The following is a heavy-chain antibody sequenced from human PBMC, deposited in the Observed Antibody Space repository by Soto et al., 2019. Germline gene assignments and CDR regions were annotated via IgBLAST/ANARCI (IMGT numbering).Heavy chain of an antibody. V-gene: IGHV3-23*01. J-gene: IGHJ4*02. CDR3: ANSHLGRFLNNKGDTYVY. CDR1: AFTLSSYA. D-gene: IGHD1-26*01. CDR2: TSGSGGST. Sequence: PGGSLRVSCAASAFTLSSYAMSWVRQAPGKGLEWASATSGSGGSTYYAASVKGRIPISRDNSKNTLYLQMNSLRAGDTAEYYCANSHLGRFLNNKGDTYVYWCQRTLVTASS.